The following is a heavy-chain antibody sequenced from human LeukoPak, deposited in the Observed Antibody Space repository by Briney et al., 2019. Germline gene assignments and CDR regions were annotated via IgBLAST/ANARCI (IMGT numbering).Heavy chain of an antibody. V-gene: IGHV3-23*01. CDR3: AKILGYCSSTSCPRKLWFGGQYYFDY. D-gene: IGHD2-2*01. CDR2: ISGSGGST. J-gene: IGHJ4*02. CDR1: GFTFSSYA. Sequence: PGGSLRLSCAASGFTFSSYAMSWVRQAPGKGLEWVSAISGSGGSTYYADSVKGRFTISRDNSKNTLYLQMNSLRAEDTAVYYCAKILGYCSSTSCPRKLWFGGQYYFDYWGQGTLVTVSS.